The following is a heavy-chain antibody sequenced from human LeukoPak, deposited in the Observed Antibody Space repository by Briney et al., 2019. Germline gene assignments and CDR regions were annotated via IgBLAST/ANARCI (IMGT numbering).Heavy chain of an antibody. V-gene: IGHV4-39*01. J-gene: IGHJ4*02. D-gene: IGHD3-22*01. Sequence: PSETLSLTCTVSGGSVTSSSYYWGWIRQPPGKGLEWIGSMFYSGSTYYNPSLKSRVSISVDTSKNQFSLRLTSLTAADTAVYYCARAYYDSSAYHHAVYFDYWGQGTLVTVSS. CDR1: GGSVTSSSYY. CDR3: ARAYYDSSAYHHAVYFDY. CDR2: MFYSGST.